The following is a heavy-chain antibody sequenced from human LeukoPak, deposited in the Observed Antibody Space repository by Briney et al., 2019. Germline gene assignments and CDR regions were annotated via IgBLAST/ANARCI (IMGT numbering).Heavy chain of an antibody. J-gene: IGHJ5*02. D-gene: IGHD1-26*01. CDR2: ISAYNGNR. CDR1: GYTFTSYG. CDR3: ARGFGIVGATEYRFDP. Sequence: ASVKVSCKASGYTFTSYGISWVRQAPGQGLEWMGWISAYNGNRNYAQKFQGGVTMTTDTSTSTAYMELRSLRSDDTAVYYCARGFGIVGATEYRFDPWGQGTLVTVSS. V-gene: IGHV1-18*01.